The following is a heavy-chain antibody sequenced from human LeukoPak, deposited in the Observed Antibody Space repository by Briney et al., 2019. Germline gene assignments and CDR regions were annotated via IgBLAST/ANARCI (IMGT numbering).Heavy chain of an antibody. D-gene: IGHD2-2*01. CDR2: IKQDGSEK. V-gene: IGHV3-7*05. CDR3: AKDLVPAAIQYFQH. CDR1: GFIFSSYW. Sequence: GGSLRLSCAASGFIFSSYWMSWVRQAPGKGLEWVANIKQDGSEKYYVDSVKGRFTISRDNAKNSLYLQMNSLRAEDTAVYYCAKDLVPAAIQYFQHWGQGTLVTVSS. J-gene: IGHJ1*01.